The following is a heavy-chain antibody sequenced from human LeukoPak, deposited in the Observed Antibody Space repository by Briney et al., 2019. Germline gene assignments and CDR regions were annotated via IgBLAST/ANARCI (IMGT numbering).Heavy chain of an antibody. CDR3: AKGGVAVAGGEDY. CDR1: GFTFDDYA. J-gene: IGHJ4*02. Sequence: GGSLRLSCAASGFTFDDYAMHWVRQAPGKGLEWVSGISWNSGSIGYADSVKGRFTISRDNSKNTLYLQMNSLRAEDTAVYYCAKGGVAVAGGEDYWGQGTLVTVSS. V-gene: IGHV3-9*01. D-gene: IGHD6-19*01. CDR2: ISWNSGSI.